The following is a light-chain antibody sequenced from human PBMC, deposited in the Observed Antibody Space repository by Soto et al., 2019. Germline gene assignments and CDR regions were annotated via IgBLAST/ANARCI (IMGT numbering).Light chain of an antibody. CDR3: SSFARKNSFFV. V-gene: IGLV2-14*01. J-gene: IGLJ1*01. CDR1: FSDIGGYDS. Sequence: QSALAQPASVSGSPGQSVTISCTGTFSDIGGYDSVSWYQQHSGKAPKLIIYEVTDRPSGVSNRFSGSKSGNTASLTISGLQAEDEADYHCSSFARKNSFFVFGTGTKVTVL. CDR2: EVT.